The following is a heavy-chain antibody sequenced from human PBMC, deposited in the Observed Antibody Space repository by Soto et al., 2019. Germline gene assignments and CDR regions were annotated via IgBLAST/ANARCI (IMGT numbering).Heavy chain of an antibody. D-gene: IGHD6-13*01. J-gene: IGHJ3*02. CDR3: TRSRWGYAFDI. Sequence: PSETLSLTCTVSGGTISSWYWSWIRQPPGKGLEWIGYIYYSGSTNSNPSLKSRVTISLDTSKNQFSLKLSSVTAADTAVYYCTRSRWGYAFDIWGRGTMVTVSS. CDR1: GGTISSWY. V-gene: IGHV4-59*08. CDR2: IYYSGST.